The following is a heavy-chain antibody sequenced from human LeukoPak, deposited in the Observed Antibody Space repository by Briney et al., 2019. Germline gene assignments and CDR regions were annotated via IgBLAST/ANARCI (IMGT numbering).Heavy chain of an antibody. V-gene: IGHV1-18*01. CDR1: GYTFTSYG. D-gene: IGHD3-10*01. J-gene: IGHJ4*02. CDR3: ARAETNYGSGDY. CDR2: ISAYNGNT. Sequence: GASVKVSCKASGYTFTSYGIAWVRQAPGQGLEWMGWISAYNGNTNYAQKVQGRVTMTTDTSTTTAYMELRSLRSDDTAVYYCARAETNYGSGDYWGQGTLVPVSS.